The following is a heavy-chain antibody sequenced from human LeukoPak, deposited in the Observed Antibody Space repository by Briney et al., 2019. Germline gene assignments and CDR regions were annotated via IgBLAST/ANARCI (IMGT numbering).Heavy chain of an antibody. CDR3: ARELYTMVRGVMFH. CDR2: INPNSGGT. D-gene: IGHD3-10*01. J-gene: IGHJ4*02. V-gene: IGHV1-2*04. Sequence: ASVNVSCKASGYTFTGYYMHWVRQAPGRGLEWMGWINPNSGGTNYAQKFQGWVTMTRDTSISTAYMELSRLRSDDTAVYYCARELYTMVRGVMFHWGQGTLVTVSS. CDR1: GYTFTGYY.